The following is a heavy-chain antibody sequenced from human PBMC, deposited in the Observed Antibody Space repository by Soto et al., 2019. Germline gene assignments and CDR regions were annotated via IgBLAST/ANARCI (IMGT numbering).Heavy chain of an antibody. CDR1: GFTSS. D-gene: IGHD1-1*01. CDR3: AKCCTGTTRSADAFDI. Sequence: EVQLLESGGGLVQPGGSLRLSCAASGFTSSMSWVRQAPGKGLEWVTTIVGGGGHTYYADSVQGRFIISRDNSGNTLYLQMKSLRAEDTAVYYGAKCCTGTTRSADAFDIWGQGTLVTVSS. V-gene: IGHV3-23*01. J-gene: IGHJ3*02. CDR2: IVGGGGHT.